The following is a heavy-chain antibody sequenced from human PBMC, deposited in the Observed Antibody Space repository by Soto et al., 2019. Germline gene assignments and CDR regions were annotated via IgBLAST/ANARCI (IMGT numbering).Heavy chain of an antibody. CDR1: GYTFTSYG. D-gene: IGHD2-15*01. Sequence: ASVKVSCKASGYTFTSYGISWVRQAPGQRLEWMGWISAYNGNTNYAQKLQGRVTMTTDTSTSTAYMELRSLRSDDTAVYYCARDNCSGGSCYSTRRAFDYWGQGTLVTVSS. CDR2: ISAYNGNT. CDR3: ARDNCSGGSCYSTRRAFDY. V-gene: IGHV1-18*01. J-gene: IGHJ4*02.